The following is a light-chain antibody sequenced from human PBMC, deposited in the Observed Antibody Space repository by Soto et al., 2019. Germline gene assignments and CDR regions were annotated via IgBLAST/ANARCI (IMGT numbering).Light chain of an antibody. J-gene: IGKJ5*01. CDR2: GAS. V-gene: IGKV3-20*01. CDR3: QQYGSSPIT. Sequence: EIVLTQSPGTLSLSPGERATLSCRASQSVSSNFLAWYQQKPGQAPRLLMHGASSRATGIPDRFGGSGSGTGFTLTISRLEPEDFGVYYCQQYGSSPITFGQGTRLEIK. CDR1: QSVSSNF.